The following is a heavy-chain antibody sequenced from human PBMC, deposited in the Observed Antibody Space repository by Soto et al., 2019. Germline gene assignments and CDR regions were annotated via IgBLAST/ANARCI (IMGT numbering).Heavy chain of an antibody. CDR2: ISYDGSNK. V-gene: IGHV3-30-3*01. J-gene: IGHJ3*02. CDR1: GFTFSSYA. D-gene: IGHD3-22*01. CDR3: ARDKSYDSRWGAFDI. Sequence: GGSLRLSCAASGFTFSSYAMHWVRQAPGKGLEWVAVISYDGSNKYYADSVKGRFTISRDNSKNTLYLQMNSLRAEDTAVYYCARDKSYDSRWGAFDIWGQGAMVTVSS.